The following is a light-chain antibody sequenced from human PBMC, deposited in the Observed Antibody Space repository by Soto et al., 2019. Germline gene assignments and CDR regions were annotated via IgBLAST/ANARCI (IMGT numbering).Light chain of an antibody. CDR1: QSVSSN. Sequence: VVVTQSPATLSVCTGERATLSCWASQSVSSNLAWYQQKSGQAPRLLMYGASTRASGIPARFSGSGSGTEFTLTISSLQSEDFAVYYCQQYDNWPRTFGQGTKVDI. CDR3: QQYDNWPRT. V-gene: IGKV3-15*01. J-gene: IGKJ1*01. CDR2: GAS.